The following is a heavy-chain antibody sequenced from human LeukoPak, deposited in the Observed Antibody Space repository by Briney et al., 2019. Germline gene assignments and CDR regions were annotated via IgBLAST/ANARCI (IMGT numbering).Heavy chain of an antibody. CDR3: ARAAGKWFGELLYKVWSGYFDL. Sequence: PSQTLSLTCTVSGGSISSGSYYWSWIRQPAGKGLEWIGRIYTSGSTNYNPSLKSRLTMSVDTSKNQFSLKLSSVTAADTAVYYCARAAGKWFGELLYKVWSGYFDLWGRGTLVTVSS. J-gene: IGHJ2*01. CDR2: IYTSGST. D-gene: IGHD3-10*01. CDR1: GGSISSGSYY. V-gene: IGHV4-61*02.